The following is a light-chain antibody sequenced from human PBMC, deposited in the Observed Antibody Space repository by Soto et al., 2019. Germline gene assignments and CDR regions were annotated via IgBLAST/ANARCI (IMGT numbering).Light chain of an antibody. J-gene: IGKJ1*01. V-gene: IGKV1-39*01. CDR2: AAS. CDR1: QSISSY. Sequence: DIQMTQSPSSLSASVGDRVTITCRASQSISSYLNWYQQKPGKATKLLIYAASSLQSGVPSRFSGSGSGADFTHTINIVQHEDFATYNCQQSYSTLWTFGQGTKVEIK. CDR3: QQSYSTLWT.